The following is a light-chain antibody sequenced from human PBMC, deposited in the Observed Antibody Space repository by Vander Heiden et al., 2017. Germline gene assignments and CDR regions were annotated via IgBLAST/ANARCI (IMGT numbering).Light chain of an antibody. Sequence: QMTQSPSSLSASVGDTLTITCRASQGISNYLAWYQQRPGQVPKLLIYAAYTLQSGVPSRFSGGGSGTDFTLTISGLQPEDVATYYCQKYNTGVTFGPGTKVDLK. J-gene: IGKJ3*01. CDR1: QGISNY. V-gene: IGKV1-27*01. CDR2: AAY. CDR3: QKYNTGVT.